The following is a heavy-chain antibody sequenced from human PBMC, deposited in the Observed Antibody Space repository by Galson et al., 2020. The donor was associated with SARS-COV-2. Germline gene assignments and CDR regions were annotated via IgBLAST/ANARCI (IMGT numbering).Heavy chain of an antibody. CDR1: GYTFINSD. CDR2: MSPHSGNT. J-gene: IGHJ5*02. V-gene: IGHV1-8*01. Sequence: GESLKISCKASGYTFINSDIIWVRLATGQGPEWMGWMSPHSGNTGYAQKFRGRVTMTRDTSISTAYLEMSSLESEDTAVYYCARGRAAGYGLDPWGQGTQVTVSS. D-gene: IGHD4-17*01. CDR3: ARGRAAGYGLDP.